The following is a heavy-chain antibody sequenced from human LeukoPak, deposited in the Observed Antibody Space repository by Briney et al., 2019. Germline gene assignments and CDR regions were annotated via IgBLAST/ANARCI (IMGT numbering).Heavy chain of an antibody. J-gene: IGHJ4*02. CDR3: AKARRGYSGYGAGDY. Sequence: GGSLRLSCAASGFTFSSYAMHWVRQAPGKGLEWVAVISYDGSNKYYADSVKGRFTISRDNSKNTLYLQMNSLRAEDTAVYYCAKARRGYSGYGAGDYWGQGTLVTVSS. CDR2: ISYDGSNK. V-gene: IGHV3-30*04. CDR1: GFTFSSYA. D-gene: IGHD5-12*01.